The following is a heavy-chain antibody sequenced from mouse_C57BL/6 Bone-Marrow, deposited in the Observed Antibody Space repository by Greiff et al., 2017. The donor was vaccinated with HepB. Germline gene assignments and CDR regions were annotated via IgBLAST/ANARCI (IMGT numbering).Heavy chain of an antibody. CDR1: GFTFSDYG. D-gene: IGHD4-1*01. V-gene: IGHV5-17*01. Sequence: EVMLVESGGGLVKPGGSLKLSCAASGFTFSDYGMHWVRQAPEKGLEWVAYISSGSSTIYYADKVKGRITISRDNAKNTLFLQMTSLRSEDTAMYYCARNLGRAMDYWGQGTPSTVSS. CDR3: ARNLGRAMDY. J-gene: IGHJ4*01. CDR2: ISSGSSTI.